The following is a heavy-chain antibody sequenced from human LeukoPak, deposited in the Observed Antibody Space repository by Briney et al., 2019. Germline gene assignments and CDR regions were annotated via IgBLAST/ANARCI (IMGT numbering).Heavy chain of an antibody. CDR1: GFTLSSYW. Sequence: GGSLRLSCATSGFTLSSYWMHWVRQVPGKGLEWLSRINNDGVSTSYADSVKGRFTISRDNAKNMLYLRMNSLRAEDTAVYYCAKPSTYDSSGYPNWGQGTLVTVSS. D-gene: IGHD3-22*01. V-gene: IGHV3-74*01. J-gene: IGHJ4*02. CDR2: INNDGVST. CDR3: AKPSTYDSSGYPN.